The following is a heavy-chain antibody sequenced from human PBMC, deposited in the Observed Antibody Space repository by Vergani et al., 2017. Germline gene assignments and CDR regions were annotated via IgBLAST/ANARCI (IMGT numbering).Heavy chain of an antibody. V-gene: IGHV3-23*01. CDR1: GFTFSSYA. J-gene: IGHJ6*03. D-gene: IGHD4-17*01. CDR2: IIGIGGST. CDR3: AKAVNVYGDYLGRTTVPYYDYMDV. Sequence: EVQLLESGGGLVQPGGSLRLSCAASGFTFSSYAMSWVRQAPGKGLEWVSAIIGIGGSTYYADSVKGRFTISRDTSKNTLYLQMNSLRAEDTAVYYCAKAVNVYGDYLGRTTVPYYDYMDVWGKGTTVTVSS.